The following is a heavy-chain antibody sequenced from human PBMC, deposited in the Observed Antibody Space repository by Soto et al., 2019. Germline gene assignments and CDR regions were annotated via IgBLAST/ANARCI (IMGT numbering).Heavy chain of an antibody. Sequence: QVQLQESGPGLVKPSGTLSLTCAISGGSISSNEWWSWVRQPPGKGLEWIGEIYDTVTTNYNPSLKSRVPISIDKSKPQFSLKLTSLTAADTAVYYCARAVPFCLGPWGQGTLVTVSS. CDR3: ARAVPFCLGP. D-gene: IGHD3-16*01. CDR2: IYDTVTT. V-gene: IGHV4-4*02. J-gene: IGHJ5*02. CDR1: GGSISSNEW.